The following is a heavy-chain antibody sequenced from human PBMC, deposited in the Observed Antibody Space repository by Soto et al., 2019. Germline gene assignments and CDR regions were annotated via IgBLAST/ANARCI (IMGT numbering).Heavy chain of an antibody. CDR1: GYSFTSYW. V-gene: IGHV5-51*01. CDR2: IYPGDSDA. Sequence: LGESLKISFKGSGYSFTSYWIGLVRQMPGKGVEWMGIIYPGDSDARYSPSFEGQVTISADKRIGTADLQWGSLETWDPAMYYCATQHQLAVFDFWGQGTPVTVSS. J-gene: IGHJ4*02. CDR3: ATQHQLAVFDF. D-gene: IGHD6-13*01.